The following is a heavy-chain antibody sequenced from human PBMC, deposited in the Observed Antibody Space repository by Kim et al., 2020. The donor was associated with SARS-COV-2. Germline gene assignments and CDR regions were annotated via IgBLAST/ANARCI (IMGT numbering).Heavy chain of an antibody. V-gene: IGHV1-3*01. CDR2: NT. CDR3: ASVGYGDYNY. J-gene: IGHJ4*02. Sequence: NTKDSQKFQGRVTITRDTSASTAYMELSSLRSEDTAVYYCASVGYGDYNYWGQGTLVTVSS. D-gene: IGHD4-17*01.